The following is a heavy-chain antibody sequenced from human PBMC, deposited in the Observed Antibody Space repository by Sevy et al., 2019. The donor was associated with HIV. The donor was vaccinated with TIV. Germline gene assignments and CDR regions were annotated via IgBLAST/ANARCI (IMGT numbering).Heavy chain of an antibody. Sequence: GGSLRLSCAASGFTFSSYAMHWVRQAPGKGLEWVAVISYDGSNKYYADSVKGRFTISRDNSKNTLYLQMNSLRAEDTAVYYCAREPTYADDLNYFVYWGQGTLVTVSS. D-gene: IGHD2-21*02. CDR2: ISYDGSNK. CDR3: AREPTYADDLNYFVY. CDR1: GFTFSSYA. V-gene: IGHV3-30-3*01. J-gene: IGHJ4*02.